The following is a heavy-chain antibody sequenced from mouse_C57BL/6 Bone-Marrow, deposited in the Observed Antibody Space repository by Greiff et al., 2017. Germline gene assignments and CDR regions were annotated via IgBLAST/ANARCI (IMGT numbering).Heavy chain of an antibody. J-gene: IGHJ3*01. CDR1: GYTFTSYW. V-gene: IGHV1-64*01. Sequence: QVQLQQPGAELVKPGASVKLSCKASGYTFTSYWMHWVKQRPGQGLEWIGMIHPNSGSTNYNEKFKSKATLTVDTSSSTAYMQLSSLTSEDSAVYYCARRAYPFAYWGQGTLVTVSA. CDR2: IHPNSGST. D-gene: IGHD3-3*01. CDR3: ARRAYPFAY.